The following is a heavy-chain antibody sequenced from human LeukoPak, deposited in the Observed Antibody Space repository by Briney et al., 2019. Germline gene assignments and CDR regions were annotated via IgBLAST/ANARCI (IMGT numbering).Heavy chain of an antibody. D-gene: IGHD3-22*01. J-gene: IGHJ5*02. CDR1: GYIFTSYG. Sequence: ASVKVSCKSSGYIFTSYGISWVRQPPGQGREWMGWISAYNCNTNYAQKLQGRVTMTTDTSTSKAYMELRGLRSDDTAVYYCARGVFADDSSCYYDPWGQGTMVTVSS. V-gene: IGHV1-18*01. CDR3: ARGVFADDSSCYYDP. CDR2: ISAYNCNT.